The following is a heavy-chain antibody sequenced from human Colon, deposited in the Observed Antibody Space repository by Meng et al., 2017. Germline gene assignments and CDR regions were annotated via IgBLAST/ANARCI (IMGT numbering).Heavy chain of an antibody. CDR2: IYYSGNS. J-gene: IGHJ4*02. CDR3: ARDNLLTSGSRFCFDY. Sequence: QVQLQESGPGLVKPSETLSLTCTVSGASMSRYYWNWIRQSPGKGLEWIGYIYYSGNSHNNTSLKSRVTMSVDTSKNQFSLNLSSVTTADTAVYFCARDNLLTSGSRFCFDYWGQGALVTVSS. D-gene: IGHD6-19*01. V-gene: IGHV4-59*01. CDR1: GASMSRYY.